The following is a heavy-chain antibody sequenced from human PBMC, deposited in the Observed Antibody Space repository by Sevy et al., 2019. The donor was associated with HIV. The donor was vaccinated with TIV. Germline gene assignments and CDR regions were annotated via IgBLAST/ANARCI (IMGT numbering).Heavy chain of an antibody. V-gene: IGHV1-24*01. D-gene: IGHD1-26*01. CDR3: ATGSGGYSGSYLDAFDI. CDR1: GYTLTELS. Sequence: ASVKVSCKVSGYTLTELSMHWVRQAPGKGLEWMGGFDPEDGETIYAQKFQGRVTMTEDTSTDTAYMELSSLRSEDTAVEFCATGSGGYSGSYLDAFDIWGQGTMVTVSS. CDR2: FDPEDGET. J-gene: IGHJ3*02.